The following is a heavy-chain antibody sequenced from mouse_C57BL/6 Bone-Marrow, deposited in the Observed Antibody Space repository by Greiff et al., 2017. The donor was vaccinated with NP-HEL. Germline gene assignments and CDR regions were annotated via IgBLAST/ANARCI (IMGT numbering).Heavy chain of an antibody. J-gene: IGHJ2*01. CDR2: ILPGSGST. Sequence: QVQLQQPGAELVKPGASVKLSCKATGYTFTGNWIEWVKQRPGHGLEWIGEILPGSGSTYYNERFKGKATFTADTSSNTAYMQLSSLTTEDSAIYYCARDYYGSSYFDYWGQGTTLTGSS. D-gene: IGHD1-1*01. V-gene: IGHV1-9*01. CDR1: GYTFTGNW. CDR3: ARDYYGSSYFDY.